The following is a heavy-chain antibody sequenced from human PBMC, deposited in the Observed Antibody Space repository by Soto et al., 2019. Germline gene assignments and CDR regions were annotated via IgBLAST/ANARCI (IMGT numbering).Heavy chain of an antibody. CDR2: ISSSSSYT. J-gene: IGHJ4*02. CDR3: ARFTEGSSPFFSFDY. CDR1: GFTFRSYA. D-gene: IGHD1-26*01. Sequence: PGGSQRLSCAASGFTFRSYARSWVRQAPGKGLEWVSAISSSSSYTYYADSVKGRFTISRDNAKNSLYLQMNSLRAEDTAVYYCARFTEGSSPFFSFDYWGQGTLVTVSS. V-gene: IGHV3-21*01.